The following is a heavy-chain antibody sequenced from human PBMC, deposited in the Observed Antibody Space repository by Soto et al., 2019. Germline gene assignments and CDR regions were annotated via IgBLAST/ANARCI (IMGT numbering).Heavy chain of an antibody. J-gene: IGHJ6*02. V-gene: IGHV1-18*04. CDR2: ISAYNGNT. CDR1: GYTFTSYG. D-gene: IGHD3-3*01. CDR3: ARDAGGYDFWSGEYYYYYYCMDV. Sequence: QVQLVQSGAEVKKPGASVKVSCKASGYTFTSYGISWVRQAPGQGFEWMGWISAYNGNTNYAQKLHGRVTMTTDTSTSTAYRELRSLRSDDTAVYYCARDAGGYDFWSGEYYYYYYCMDVWGQGTTVTVSS.